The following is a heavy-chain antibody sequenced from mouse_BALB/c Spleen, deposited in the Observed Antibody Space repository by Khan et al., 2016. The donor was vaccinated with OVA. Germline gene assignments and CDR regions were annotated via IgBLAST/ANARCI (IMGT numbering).Heavy chain of an antibody. D-gene: IGHD3-3*01. CDR1: GFSLTSYG. J-gene: IGHJ2*01. CDR3: ARSKYLARY. V-gene: IGHV2-9*02. CDR2: IWAGGST. Sequence: VQLVESGPGLVAPSQSLSITCTVSGFSLTSYGVHWVRQPPGKGLEWLGVIWAGGSTNYNSALMSRMSISKDNSKSQVFLKMNSLQTDDTSLYYCARSKYLARYWGQGTTLTVSS.